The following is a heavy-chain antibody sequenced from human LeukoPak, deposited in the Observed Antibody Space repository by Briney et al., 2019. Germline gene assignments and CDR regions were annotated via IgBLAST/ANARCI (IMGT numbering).Heavy chain of an antibody. V-gene: IGHV3-11*01. D-gene: IGHD6-19*01. Sequence: GGSLRLSCAASGFTFNDYYMSWIRQAPGKGLEWIAYISVSGGTTYYVDSVEGRFTISRDNSKNTLYLQMNSLTDDDSAVYYCAKDRIPVALRQDIWDNWGERTLVTVSS. CDR2: ISVSGGTT. CDR3: AKDRIPVALRQDIWDN. CDR1: GFTFNDYY. J-gene: IGHJ4*02.